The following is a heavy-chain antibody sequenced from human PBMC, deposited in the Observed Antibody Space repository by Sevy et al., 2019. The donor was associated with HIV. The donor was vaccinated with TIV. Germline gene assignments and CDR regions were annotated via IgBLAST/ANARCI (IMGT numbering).Heavy chain of an antibody. V-gene: IGHV3-11*01. CDR2: ISSNGSTI. CDR1: GFTFSDYY. D-gene: IGHD3-22*01. Sequence: GGSLRLSCAASGFTFSDYYMSWIRQAPGKGLEWVSYISSNGSTIYYADSVKGGFTSSRDNAENSLYRQMNSLRAEDAAVYYCECVRRGGYDYWGQGTLVTVSS. CDR3: ECVRRGGYDY. J-gene: IGHJ4*02.